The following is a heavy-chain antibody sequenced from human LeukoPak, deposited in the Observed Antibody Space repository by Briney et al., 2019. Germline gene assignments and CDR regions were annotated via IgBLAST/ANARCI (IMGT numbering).Heavy chain of an antibody. CDR1: GYTFTGYY. V-gene: IGHV1-2*02. CDR3: ARPRIAAQYFQH. D-gene: IGHD6-13*01. CDR2: INPNSGGT. Sequence: ASVNVSCKATGYTFTGYYMHWLRQARGRGIEWMGWINPNSGGTNYAQKFQGRVTMTRDTSISTAYMELSRLRSDDTAVYYCARPRIAAQYFQHWGQGTLVTVSS. J-gene: IGHJ1*01.